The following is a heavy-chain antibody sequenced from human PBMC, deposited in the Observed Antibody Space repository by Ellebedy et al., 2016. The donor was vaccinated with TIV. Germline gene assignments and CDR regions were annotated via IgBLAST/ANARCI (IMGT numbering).Heavy chain of an antibody. CDR3: AREGGYDYGGDSTYGMDV. V-gene: IGHV4-59*01. J-gene: IGHJ6*02. Sequence: GSLRLSCTVSGGSISSYYWNWIRQPPGEGLEWMGYIYYSGSATYNPSLKSRVTMSVDTSKNEISLNLRSVTAADTAVYYCAREGGYDYGGDSTYGMDVWGQGTTVTVSS. CDR1: GGSISSYY. CDR2: IYYSGSA. D-gene: IGHD4-17*01.